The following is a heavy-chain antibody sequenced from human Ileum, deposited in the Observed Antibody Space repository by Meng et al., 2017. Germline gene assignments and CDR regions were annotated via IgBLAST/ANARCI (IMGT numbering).Heavy chain of an antibody. V-gene: IGHV7-4-1*02. D-gene: IGHD2-15*01. CDR2: LNTNTGNP. CDR1: GYSFTSYA. CDR3: ARVVGYCSVGSCHSAY. Sequence: QVQVVQSGSELKAPGASVKVSCKASGYSFTSYAINWLRQAPGQGLEWMGWLNTNTGNPTYAQDFTGRFVFSLDTSVSTAYLQISSLESEDTAVYFCARVVGYCSVGSCHSAYWGQGTLVTVSS. J-gene: IGHJ4*02.